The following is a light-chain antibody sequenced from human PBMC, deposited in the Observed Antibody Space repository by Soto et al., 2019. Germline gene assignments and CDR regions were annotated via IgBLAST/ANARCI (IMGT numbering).Light chain of an antibody. CDR1: QSVSSY. CDR2: DAS. J-gene: IGKJ1*01. V-gene: IGKV3-11*01. CDR3: QQYNSYSWT. Sequence: EIVLTQSPATLSLSPGERATLSCRASQSVSSYLAWYQQKPGQAPRLLIYDASNRATGIPARFSGSGSGTEFTLTISRLQPDEFATYYCQQYNSYSWTFGQGTKVDIK.